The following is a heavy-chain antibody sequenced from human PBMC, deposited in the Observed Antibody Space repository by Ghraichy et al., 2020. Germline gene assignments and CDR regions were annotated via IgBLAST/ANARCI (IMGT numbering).Heavy chain of an antibody. Sequence: ASVKVSCKASGYTFTSYAMHWVRQAPGQRLEWMGWINAGNGNTKYSQKFQGRVTITRYTSASTAYMELSSLRSEDTAVYYCASSIVVVTYDPGAFDIWGQGTMVTVSS. CDR3: ASSIVVVTYDPGAFDI. D-gene: IGHD3-22*01. CDR2: INAGNGNT. V-gene: IGHV1-3*01. J-gene: IGHJ3*02. CDR1: GYTFTSYA.